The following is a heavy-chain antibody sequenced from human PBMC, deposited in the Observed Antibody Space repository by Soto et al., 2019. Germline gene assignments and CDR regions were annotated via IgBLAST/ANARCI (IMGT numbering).Heavy chain of an antibody. J-gene: IGHJ4*02. D-gene: IGHD2-15*01. Sequence: ASVKVSCKASGYTFTSYGSSWVRQAPGQGLEWMGWISAYNGNTNSAQKLQGRVTMTTDTSTSTACMELRSLRSDDTAVYYCARYVVVVGGDYWAQGTLVTVSS. CDR3: ARYVVVVGGDY. V-gene: IGHV1-18*04. CDR1: GYTFTSYG. CDR2: ISAYNGNT.